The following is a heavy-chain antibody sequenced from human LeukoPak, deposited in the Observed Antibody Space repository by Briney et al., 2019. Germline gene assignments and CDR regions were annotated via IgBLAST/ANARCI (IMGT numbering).Heavy chain of an antibody. J-gene: IGHJ4*02. Sequence: GGSLRLSCAASGFAFNNYAMSWVRQAPGKGLEWVSGINTSGGHTYFADSVKGRFTISRDNSKSTLYLQMNSLRAEDTAVYYCAKDDSRTLDHFDYWGQGALVTVSS. CDR1: GFAFNNYA. CDR3: AKDDSRTLDHFDY. V-gene: IGHV3-23*01. CDR2: INTSGGHT. D-gene: IGHD6-13*01.